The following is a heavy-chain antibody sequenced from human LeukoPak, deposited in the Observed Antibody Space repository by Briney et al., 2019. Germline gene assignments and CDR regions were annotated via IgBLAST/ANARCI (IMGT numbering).Heavy chain of an antibody. Sequence: GASVKVSCKVSGYTLTELSMHWVRQAPGKGLEWMGGFDPEDGETIYAQKFQGRVTMTEDTSTDTAYMELSSLRSEDTAVYYCATGVEKYQLLLPPFDYWGQGTLVTVSS. V-gene: IGHV1-24*01. CDR2: FDPEDGET. D-gene: IGHD2-2*01. CDR3: ATGVEKYQLLLPPFDY. CDR1: GYTLTELS. J-gene: IGHJ4*02.